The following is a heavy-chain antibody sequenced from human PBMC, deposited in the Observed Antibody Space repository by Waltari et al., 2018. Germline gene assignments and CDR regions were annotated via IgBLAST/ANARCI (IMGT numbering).Heavy chain of an antibody. D-gene: IGHD2-15*01. Sequence: QVQLQQWGAGLLKPSETLSLTCAVYGGSFSGYYWSWIRQPPGEGLEWIGEINHSGSTKHNPHTKRRVTISVDTSKNQFSMKLGSLTAADTAVYYGARKGPLGYCSGGSCPFDYWGQGTLVTGSS. V-gene: IGHV4-34*01. CDR2: INHSGST. CDR1: GGSFSGYY. J-gene: IGHJ4*02. CDR3: ARKGPLGYCSGGSCPFDY.